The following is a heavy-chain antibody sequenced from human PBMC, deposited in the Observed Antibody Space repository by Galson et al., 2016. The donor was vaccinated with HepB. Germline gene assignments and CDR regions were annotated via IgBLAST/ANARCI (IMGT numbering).Heavy chain of an antibody. Sequence: SLRLSCAVSGLPFDNSIIHWVRQAPGKGLEWVTAVSFDGISYYYADSVNGRFTISRDSSKNTVYLQMSSLRPDDTATYYCAREVHTSGYCGVFDIWGQGTMVTVSS. CDR2: VSFDGISY. CDR1: GLPFDNSI. V-gene: IGHV3-30-3*01. D-gene: IGHD3-22*01. J-gene: IGHJ3*02. CDR3: AREVHTSGYCGVFDI.